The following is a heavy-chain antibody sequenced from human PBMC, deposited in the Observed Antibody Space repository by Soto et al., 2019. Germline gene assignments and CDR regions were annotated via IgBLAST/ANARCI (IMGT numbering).Heavy chain of an antibody. J-gene: IGHJ3*02. D-gene: IGHD5-18*01. V-gene: IGHV3-48*01. Sequence: GGSLRLSCAASGFTFSSYSMNWVRQAPGKGLEWVSYISSSSSTIYYADSVKGRFTISRDNAKNSLYLQMNSLRAEDTAVYYCAREAIGYDAFDIWGQGTMVTVS. CDR3: AREAIGYDAFDI. CDR2: ISSSSSTI. CDR1: GFTFSSYS.